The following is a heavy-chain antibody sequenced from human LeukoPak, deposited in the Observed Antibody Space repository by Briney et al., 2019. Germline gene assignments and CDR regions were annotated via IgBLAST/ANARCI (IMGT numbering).Heavy chain of an antibody. CDR3: ARALLWFGELLAPFDY. CDR1: GFTFSSYG. V-gene: IGHV3-30*02. CDR2: IRYNESNK. J-gene: IGHJ4*02. D-gene: IGHD3-10*01. Sequence: GGSLRLSCAASGFTFSSYGMDWVRQAKGKGLEWVAFIRYNESNKYFAGSVKGRFTISRDNSKNTLYLQMNSLRAEDTAVYYCARALLWFGELLAPFDYWGQGTLVTVSS.